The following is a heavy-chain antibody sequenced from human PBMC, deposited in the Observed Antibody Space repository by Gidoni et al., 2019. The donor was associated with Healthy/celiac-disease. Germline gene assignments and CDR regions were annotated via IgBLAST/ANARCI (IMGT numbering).Heavy chain of an antibody. D-gene: IGHD3-16*02. CDR1: GYTFTSYA. CDR2: INAGNGNT. Sequence: QVQLVKSGAEVKKPGASVKVSCKAAGYTFTSYARHWVRQAPGQRLEWMGWINAGNGNTKYSQQFQGRVTITRDTSASTAYMELSSLRSEDTAVYYCARDRSEDYIWGSYRYWYFDYWGQGTLVTVSS. J-gene: IGHJ4*02. CDR3: ARDRSEDYIWGSYRYWYFDY. V-gene: IGHV1-3*01.